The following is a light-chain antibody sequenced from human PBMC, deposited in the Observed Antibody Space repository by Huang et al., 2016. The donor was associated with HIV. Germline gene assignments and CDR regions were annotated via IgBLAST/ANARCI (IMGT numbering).Light chain of an antibody. Sequence: EIVMTQSPATLSVSPGERATLYCRASQSVSNDLAWYQQKPGQPPRLLIYGASNRATGVPARFSGSGSGTEFTLTISSLQSEDFAVYYCQQYNNWPWTFGPGTKVDFK. CDR3: QQYNNWPWT. CDR1: QSVSND. J-gene: IGKJ1*01. CDR2: GAS. V-gene: IGKV3-15*01.